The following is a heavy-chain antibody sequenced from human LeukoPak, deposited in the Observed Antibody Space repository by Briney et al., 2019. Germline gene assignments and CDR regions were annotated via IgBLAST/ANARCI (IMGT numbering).Heavy chain of an antibody. Sequence: ASVKVSCKASGYTFTSYYMHWVRQAPGQGLEWRGIINPIGGSTSYAQKFQGRVTMTRDMSTSTVYMELSSLRSEDTAVYYCARDRSSGWYSDFDYWGQGTLVTVSS. CDR2: INPIGGST. J-gene: IGHJ4*02. CDR1: GYTFTSYY. D-gene: IGHD6-19*01. V-gene: IGHV1-46*01. CDR3: ARDRSSGWYSDFDY.